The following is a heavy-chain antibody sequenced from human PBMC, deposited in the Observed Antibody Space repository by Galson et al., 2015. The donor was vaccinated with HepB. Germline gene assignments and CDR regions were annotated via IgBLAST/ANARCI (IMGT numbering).Heavy chain of an antibody. Sequence: SVKVSCKASGYDFNKYGLSWVRQAPGQGLEWMGWVSGYDGSANYAPKFQGRVTMTTQKSTGTAFMEMRRLRSDDTAVYYCAGDSRLRLQLNNYLSYGIDDWGHGASVSV. D-gene: IGHD5-18*01. CDR3: AGDSRLRLQLNNYLSYGIDD. J-gene: IGHJ6*02. V-gene: IGHV1-18*01. CDR1: GYDFNKYG. CDR2: VSGYDGSA.